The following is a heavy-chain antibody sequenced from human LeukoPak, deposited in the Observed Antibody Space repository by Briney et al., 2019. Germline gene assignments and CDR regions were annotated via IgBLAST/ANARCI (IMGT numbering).Heavy chain of an antibody. CDR2: IYYSGST. D-gene: IGHD3-22*01. CDR1: GASISSYY. V-gene: IGHV4-59*01. Sequence: SETLSLTCTVSGASISSYYWSWIRQPPGKGLEWIGFIYYSGSTNYNPSLKSRVTISVDTSKNQFSLRLSSVTAADTAVYYCARHRYYYDSSGYYYQPWGQGTLVTVSS. J-gene: IGHJ5*02. CDR3: ARHRYYYDSSGYYYQP.